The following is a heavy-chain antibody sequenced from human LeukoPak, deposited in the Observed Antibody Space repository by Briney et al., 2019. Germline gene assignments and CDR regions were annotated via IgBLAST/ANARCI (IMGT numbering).Heavy chain of an antibody. CDR1: GFTFSSYS. CDR2: ISSSSSYI. CDR3: ARDRGSSWYLGILY. D-gene: IGHD6-13*01. Sequence: ETLSLTCAASGFTFSSYSMNWVRQAPGKGLEWVSSISSSSSYIYYADSVKGRFTISRDNAKNSLYLQMNSLRAEDTAVYYCARDRGSSWYLGILYWGQGTLVTVSS. J-gene: IGHJ4*02. V-gene: IGHV3-21*01.